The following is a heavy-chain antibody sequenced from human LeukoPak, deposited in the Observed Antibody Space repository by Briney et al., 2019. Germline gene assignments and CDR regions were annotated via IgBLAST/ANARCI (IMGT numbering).Heavy chain of an antibody. J-gene: IGHJ4*02. D-gene: IGHD1-14*01. CDR1: GFTFSNYA. Sequence: GGSLRLSCAASGFTFSNYAMSWARQAPGKGLEWVAVVTSTGASTYYAESVKGRFAVSRDNPKNTVFPQMNSLRAEDTAVYYCAKDLNAAWDHTPPVVYWGQGTLVTVSS. CDR3: AKDLNAAWDHTPPVVY. V-gene: IGHV3-23*01. CDR2: VTSTGAST.